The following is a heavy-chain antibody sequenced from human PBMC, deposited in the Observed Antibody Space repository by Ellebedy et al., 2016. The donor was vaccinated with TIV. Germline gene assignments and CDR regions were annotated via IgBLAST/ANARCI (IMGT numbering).Heavy chain of an antibody. V-gene: IGHV4-4*02. CDR3: ARARDNWNLN. CDR2: VSHSGPN. D-gene: IGHD1-1*01. CDR1: GDSVTNSAYW. Sequence: MPGGSLRLSCAVFGDSVTNSAYWWSWVRQSPGKGLEWIGEVSHSGPNNYTPSLKSRVTISLVESKNQISLRLTSVTAADTAVYYCARARDNWNLNWGQGTLVTVSS. J-gene: IGHJ4*02.